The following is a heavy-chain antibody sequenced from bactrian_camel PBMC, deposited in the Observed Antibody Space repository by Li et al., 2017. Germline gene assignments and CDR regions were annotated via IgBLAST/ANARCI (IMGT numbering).Heavy chain of an antibody. V-gene: IGHV3S31*01. CDR2: IEIGGDIGDGST. CDR1: GFTFGSYA. Sequence: VQLVESGGALVQPGGSLRLSCAASGFTFGSYAMGWFRQAPGKEREGIAGIEIGGDIGDGSTYYSDSVKGRITIARDNAKNTLYLEMSNLKPEDTAMYYCAPSRLVAPTFGAYENWGQGTQVTVS. CDR3: APSRLVAPTFGAYEN. D-gene: IGHD7*01. J-gene: IGHJ4*01.